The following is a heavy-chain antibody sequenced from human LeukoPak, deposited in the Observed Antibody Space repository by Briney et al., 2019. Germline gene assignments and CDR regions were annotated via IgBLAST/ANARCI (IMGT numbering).Heavy chain of an antibody. Sequence: ASVKVSCKVSGYSLTKLCMHWVRQAPGQGLEWMGWINTNTGNPTYAQGFTGRFVFSLDTSVSTAYLQISSLKAEDTAVYYCARNAYGSGSYYRYWGQGTLVTVSS. CDR1: GYSLTKLC. J-gene: IGHJ4*02. CDR3: ARNAYGSGSYYRY. V-gene: IGHV7-4-1*02. CDR2: INTNTGNP. D-gene: IGHD3-10*01.